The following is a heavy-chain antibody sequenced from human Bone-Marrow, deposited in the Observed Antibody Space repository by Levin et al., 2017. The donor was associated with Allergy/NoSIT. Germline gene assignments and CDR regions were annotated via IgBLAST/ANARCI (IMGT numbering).Heavy chain of an antibody. V-gene: IGHV1-2*02. J-gene: IGHJ6*02. CDR1: GYTFTGYY. CDR3: AREGPPGTPYGMDV. D-gene: IGHD1-14*01. Sequence: ASVKVSCKAAGYTFTGYYMHWVRQAPGQGLEWVGWSNPKSEGTHYAQKFQGRLTLTWDMSTSTAYMELTWLSSDDTAVYYCAREGPPGTPYGMDVWGQGTTVIVSS. CDR2: SNPKSEGT.